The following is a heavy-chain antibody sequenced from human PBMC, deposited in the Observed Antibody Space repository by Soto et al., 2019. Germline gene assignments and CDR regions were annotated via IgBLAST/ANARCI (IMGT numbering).Heavy chain of an antibody. CDR3: ARHGYYYDSTGYYYE. Sequence: PSETLSLTCTVSGGSISSTNHYWGWIRQPPGKGLEWIGDIYYSGLTRYNPSLKSRVTISVDTSKDQFSLKLSSVTAADTAVYYCARHGYYYDSTGYYYEWGQGTLVTVSS. V-gene: IGHV4-39*01. CDR2: IYYSGLT. D-gene: IGHD3-22*01. J-gene: IGHJ4*02. CDR1: GGSISSTNHY.